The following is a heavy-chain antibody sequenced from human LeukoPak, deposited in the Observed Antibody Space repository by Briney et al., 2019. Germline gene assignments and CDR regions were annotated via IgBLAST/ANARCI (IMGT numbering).Heavy chain of an antibody. Sequence: PSETLSLTCAVYGGSFSGYYWSWIRQPPGKGLEWIGEINHSGSTNYNPSLKSRVTISVDTSKNQFSLKLSSVTAADTAVYYCARGFYGSSPAIGAPTGAYYYYMDVWGKGTTVTVSS. D-gene: IGHD3-10*01. J-gene: IGHJ6*03. CDR3: ARGFYGSSPAIGAPTGAYYYYMDV. V-gene: IGHV4-34*01. CDR1: GGSFSGYY. CDR2: INHSGST.